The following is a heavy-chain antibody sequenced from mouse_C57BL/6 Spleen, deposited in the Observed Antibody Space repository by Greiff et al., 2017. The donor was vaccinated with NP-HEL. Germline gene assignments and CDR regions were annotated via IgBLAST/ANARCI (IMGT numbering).Heavy chain of an antibody. CDR2: INPNNGGT. CDR1: GYTFTDYN. J-gene: IGHJ2*01. V-gene: IGHV1-18*01. CDR3: ARSHYYGSRTCDY. D-gene: IGHD1-1*01. Sequence: VQLQQSGPELVKPGASVKIPCKASGYTFTDYNMDWVKQSHGKSLEWIGDINPNNGGTIYNQKFKGKAILTVDKSSSTAYMELRSLTSEDTAVYYCARSHYYGSRTCDYWGQGTTLTVSS.